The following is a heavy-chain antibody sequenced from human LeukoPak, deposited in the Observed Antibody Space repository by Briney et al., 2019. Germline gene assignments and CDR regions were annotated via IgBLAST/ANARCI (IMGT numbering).Heavy chain of an antibody. CDR1: GGSITTTNW. V-gene: IGHV4-4*02. D-gene: IGHD1-26*01. CDR2: VHLSGAT. Sequence: SGTLSLTCAVSGGSITTTNWWSWVRQPPGKGLEWIGEVHLSGATNYNPSLESRVSLSIDKSKNHLSLEVTSVTAADTAIYYCTRESGAFSPFGFWGQGTLLTVSS. CDR3: TRESGAFSPFGF. J-gene: IGHJ4*02.